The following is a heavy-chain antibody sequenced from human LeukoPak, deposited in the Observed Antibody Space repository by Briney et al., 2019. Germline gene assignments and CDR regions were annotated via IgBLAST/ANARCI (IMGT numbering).Heavy chain of an antibody. D-gene: IGHD1-20*01. CDR3: ASGNWNDRAFDI. CDR1: GLTFVGYG. Sequence: GGSLRLSCAASGLTFVGYGWSGFARAQGKGLDGVANIKQDGSERYYVDSVKGRFTISRDNAKNSLYLQMNSLRAEDTAVYYCASGNWNDRAFDIWGQGTMVTVSS. J-gene: IGHJ3*02. CDR2: IKQDGSER. V-gene: IGHV3-7*01.